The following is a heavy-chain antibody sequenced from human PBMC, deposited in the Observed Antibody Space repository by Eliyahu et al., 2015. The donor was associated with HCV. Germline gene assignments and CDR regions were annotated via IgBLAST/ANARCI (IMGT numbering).Heavy chain of an antibody. J-gene: IGHJ5*02. V-gene: IGHV4-59*01. CDR2: IHYSGGT. CDR3: ASGGGGIAVTGTGGWFDP. D-gene: IGHD6-19*01. Sequence: QVQLQESGPGLVKPSETLSLTCTVSGGSITXYYWSWIRQPPGKGLEWIGCIHYSGGTNYNPSLKSRVTISVDTSKNQFSLKLTSVTAADTAMYYCASGGGGIAVTGTGGWFDPWGQGTLVTVSS. CDR1: GGSITXYY.